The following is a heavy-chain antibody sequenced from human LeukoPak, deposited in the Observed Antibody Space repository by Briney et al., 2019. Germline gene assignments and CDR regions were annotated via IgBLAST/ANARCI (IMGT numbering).Heavy chain of an antibody. CDR2: IYYSGST. Sequence: KPSQTLSLTCTVSGGSISSYYWSWIRQPPGKGLEWIGYIYYSGSTNYNPSLKSRVTISVDTSKNQFSLKLSSVTAADTAVYYCARTLNYYDSSGYSLGAFDIWGQGTIVTVSS. V-gene: IGHV4-59*01. D-gene: IGHD3-22*01. J-gene: IGHJ3*02. CDR1: GGSISSYY. CDR3: ARTLNYYDSSGYSLGAFDI.